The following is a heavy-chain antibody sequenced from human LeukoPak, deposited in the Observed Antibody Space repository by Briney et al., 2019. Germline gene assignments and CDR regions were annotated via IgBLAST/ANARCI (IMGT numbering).Heavy chain of an antibody. CDR2: IYAGGNT. Sequence: GSLRLSCAASGFTVSSNYISWVRQAPGKGLEWVSVIYAGGNTYYADSVKGRFTISRDNSKNTLYLQMDSLRGEDTAVYYCARSVYYDTLTGYYYYALDVWGQGTTVTVSS. J-gene: IGHJ6*02. D-gene: IGHD3-9*01. V-gene: IGHV3-66*01. CDR1: GFTVSSNY. CDR3: ARSVYYDTLTGYYYYALDV.